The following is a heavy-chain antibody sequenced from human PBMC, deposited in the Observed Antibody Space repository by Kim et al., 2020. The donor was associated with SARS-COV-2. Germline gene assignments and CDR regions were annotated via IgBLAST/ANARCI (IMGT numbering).Heavy chain of an antibody. CDR2: IWYDGRNK. CDR3: ARSGRAYYYYMDV. Sequence: GGSLRLSCAASGFTFSSYGMHWVRQAPGKGLEWVAVIWYDGRNKYYADSVKGRFTISRDNSKNTLYLQMNSLRAEDTAVYYCARSGRAYYYYMDVWGKGTTVTVSS. J-gene: IGHJ6*03. V-gene: IGHV3-33*01. D-gene: IGHD1-26*01. CDR1: GFTFSSYG.